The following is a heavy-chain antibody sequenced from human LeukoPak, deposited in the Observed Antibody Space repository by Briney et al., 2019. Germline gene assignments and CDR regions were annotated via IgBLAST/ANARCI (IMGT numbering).Heavy chain of an antibody. CDR3: ARAISGSYYRWNDAFDI. CDR1: GGSISSGSYY. Sequence: SQTLSLTCTVSGGSISSGSYYWSWIRRPAGKGLEWIGRIYTSGSTNYNPSLKSRVTISVDTSKNQFSLKLSSVTAADTAVYYCARAISGSYYRWNDAFDIWGQGTMVTVSS. V-gene: IGHV4-61*02. D-gene: IGHD1-26*01. CDR2: IYTSGST. J-gene: IGHJ3*02.